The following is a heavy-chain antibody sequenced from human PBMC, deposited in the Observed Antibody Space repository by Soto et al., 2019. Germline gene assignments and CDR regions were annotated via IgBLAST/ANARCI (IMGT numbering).Heavy chain of an antibody. J-gene: IGHJ6*02. V-gene: IGHV4-61*01. Sequence: TSETLSLTCTVSGDSVTSVSDYWSWIRQPPGKGLEWIGYIYYSGSADYNPSLGSRVTISIDTSKNQFSLKLTSVTAADTAVYYCARGVGFGYYYYHMDLWGHGTTVTVSS. CDR3: ARGVGFGYYYYHMDL. D-gene: IGHD3-10*01. CDR2: IYYSGSA. CDR1: GDSVTSVSDY.